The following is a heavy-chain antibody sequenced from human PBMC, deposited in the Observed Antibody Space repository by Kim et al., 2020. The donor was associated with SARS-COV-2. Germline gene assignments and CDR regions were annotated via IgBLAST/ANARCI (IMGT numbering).Heavy chain of an antibody. CDR3: ARGGYYYGSGNTLGP. CDR1: GGSISSSNW. CDR2: IYHSGST. Sequence: SETLSLTCAVSGGSISSSNWWSWVRQPPGKGLEWIGEIYHSGSTNYNPSLKSRVTISVDKSKNQFSLKLSSVTAADTAVYYCARGGYYYGSGNTLGPWGQGTLVTVSS. D-gene: IGHD3-10*01. J-gene: IGHJ5*02. V-gene: IGHV4-4*02.